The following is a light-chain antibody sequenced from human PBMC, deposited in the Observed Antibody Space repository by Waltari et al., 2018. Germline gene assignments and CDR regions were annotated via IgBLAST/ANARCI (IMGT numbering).Light chain of an antibody. V-gene: IGKV3-20*01. CDR1: QSVRRT. Sequence: EIVLTQSPGTLSLSPGERAIVSCRASQSVRRTLAWYQQKPGQAPRLLIYGASNSATGIPDRCIGRGSWTEFSLTISGLEPEDSAVYYCQHYLRLPVAFGQGTKVEIK. CDR3: QHYLRLPVA. J-gene: IGKJ1*01. CDR2: GAS.